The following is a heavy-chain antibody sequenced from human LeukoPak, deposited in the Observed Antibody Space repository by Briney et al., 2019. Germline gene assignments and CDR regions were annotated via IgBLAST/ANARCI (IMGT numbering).Heavy chain of an antibody. V-gene: IGHV3-7*03. CDR2: INPSGSDK. CDR1: GFTLSNSW. D-gene: IGHD1-26*01. Sequence: GGSLRLSCAGSGFTLSNSWMGWVRQAPGKGLEWVANINPSGSDKYYVDSAEGRFTVSKDNAKNSLYLQMNSLRAEDTAVYYYARSGSATQADYPYNAMDVWGQGTTVIVSS. CDR3: ARSGSATQADYPYNAMDV. J-gene: IGHJ6*02.